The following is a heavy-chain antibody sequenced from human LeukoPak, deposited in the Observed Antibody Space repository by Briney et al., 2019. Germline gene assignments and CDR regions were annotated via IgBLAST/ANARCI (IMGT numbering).Heavy chain of an antibody. V-gene: IGHV3-30*18. CDR2: ISYDGSNK. CDR3: AKDLERMVGYSGSSSAFDI. CDR1: GFTVIRNY. D-gene: IGHD1-26*01. J-gene: IGHJ3*02. Sequence: GGSLRLSCAASGFTVIRNYMIWVRQAPGKGLEWVAVISYDGSNKYYADSVKGRFTISRDNSKNTLYLQMNSLRAEDTAVYYCAKDLERMVGYSGSSSAFDIWGQGTMVTVSS.